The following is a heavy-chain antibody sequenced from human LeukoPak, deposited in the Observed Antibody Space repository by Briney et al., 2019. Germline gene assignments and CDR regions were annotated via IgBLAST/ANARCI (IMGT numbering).Heavy chain of an antibody. D-gene: IGHD1-26*01. CDR3: ASQGHHGKIVGTTLSYFYMDV. Sequence: PSETLSLTCAIYGGSFSGYYWSWIRQPPGKGLEWIGEINHSGSTNYNPSLKSRVTISVDTSKNQFSLKLSSVTAADTAFYYCASQGHHGKIVGTTLSYFYMDVWGKGTTVTVSS. V-gene: IGHV4-34*01. CDR1: GGSFSGYY. CDR2: INHSGST. J-gene: IGHJ6*03.